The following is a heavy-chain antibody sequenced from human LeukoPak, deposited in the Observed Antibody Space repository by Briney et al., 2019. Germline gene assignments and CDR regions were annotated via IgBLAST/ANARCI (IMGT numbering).Heavy chain of an antibody. V-gene: IGHV1-18*01. Sequence: ALVKVSCKASGYTFSSNGIYWVRQAPGQGLEWMGWICAHNGDTNYAQKFQGRVSMTADTSTSTAYMELRSLRSDDTAVCYCAREIVAGRGYYYYYMDVWGSGTTVTVSS. CDR3: AREIVAGRGYYYYYMDV. CDR2: ICAHNGDT. J-gene: IGHJ6*03. CDR1: GYTFSSNG. D-gene: IGHD3-22*01.